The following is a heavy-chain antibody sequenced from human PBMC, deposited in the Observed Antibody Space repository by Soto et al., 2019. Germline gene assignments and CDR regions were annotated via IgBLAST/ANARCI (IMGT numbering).Heavy chain of an antibody. CDR1: GGSVSNGSYY. J-gene: IGHJ4*02. D-gene: IGHD6-19*01. CDR3: ASYSSGWYDVSY. Sequence: QVQLQESGPGLVKPSETLSLTCTVSGGSVSNGSYYWSWIRQPPGKGLEWIGYIYYSGSTNYNPSLKSRVTISVDTSKNQFSLKLNSVTAADTAVYYCASYSSGWYDVSYWGQGTLVTVSS. V-gene: IGHV4-61*01. CDR2: IYYSGST.